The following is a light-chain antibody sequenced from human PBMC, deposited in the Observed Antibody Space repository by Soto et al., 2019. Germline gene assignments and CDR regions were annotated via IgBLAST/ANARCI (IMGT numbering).Light chain of an antibody. V-gene: IGKV3-15*01. CDR3: QQYNNWPRT. Sequence: EIXMTQSXATLSVSPGERATLSCRASQSVSNXLAWYRQKPGQAPRLLIYGASTRATGIPARFSGSGSGTEFTLTISSLQSEDFAVYYCQQYNNWPRTFGQGTKVEIK. CDR1: QSVSNX. CDR2: GAS. J-gene: IGKJ1*01.